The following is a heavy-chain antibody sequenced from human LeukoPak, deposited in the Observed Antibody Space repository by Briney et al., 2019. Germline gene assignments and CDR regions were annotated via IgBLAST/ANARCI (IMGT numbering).Heavy chain of an antibody. V-gene: IGHV1-18*01. CDR3: ARDPRVVVVAPYNWFDP. CDR1: GYTFTSYG. J-gene: IGHJ5*02. Sequence: ASVKVSCKASGYTFTSYGISWVRQAPGQGLEWMGWISAYNGNTNYAQKLQGRVTMTTDTSTSTAYMELRSLRSDDTAVYYCARDPRVVVVAPYNWFDPWGQGTLVTVSS. CDR2: ISAYNGNT. D-gene: IGHD2-15*01.